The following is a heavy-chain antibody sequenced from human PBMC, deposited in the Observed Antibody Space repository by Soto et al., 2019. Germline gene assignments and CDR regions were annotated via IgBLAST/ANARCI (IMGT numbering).Heavy chain of an antibody. J-gene: IGHJ5*02. CDR3: AREGLSAA. CDR2: LYSDGST. Sequence: EVQLVESGGGLVQPGGSLRLSCAASGFTVSTGYMSWVRQAPGKGLEWVSVLYSDGSTHHADSVKGRFSISRHNSRNTLYLQMNSLTLEDTAVYYCAREGLSAAWGQGSLVTVSS. D-gene: IGHD6-13*01. CDR1: GFTVSTGY. V-gene: IGHV3-53*04.